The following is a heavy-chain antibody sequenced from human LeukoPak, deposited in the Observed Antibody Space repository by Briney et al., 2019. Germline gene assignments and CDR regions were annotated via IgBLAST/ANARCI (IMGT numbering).Heavy chain of an antibody. CDR1: GYTFTAYY. CDR2: INPNSGGT. Sequence: ASVKVSCKASGYTFTAYYMHWVRQAPGQGLEWMGWINPNSGGTNYAQKFQGRVTMTRDTSISTAYMELSRLRSDDTAVYYCARAGITSGWVQNMDYWGQGTLVTVSS. V-gene: IGHV1-2*02. CDR3: ARAGITSGWVQNMDY. D-gene: IGHD6-19*01. J-gene: IGHJ4*02.